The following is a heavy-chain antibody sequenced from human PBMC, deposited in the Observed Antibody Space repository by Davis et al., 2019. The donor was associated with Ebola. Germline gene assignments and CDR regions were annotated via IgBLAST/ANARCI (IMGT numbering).Heavy chain of an antibody. D-gene: IGHD1-26*01. CDR3: TRWDIDGNPFDY. CDR1: GFTFSDSA. Sequence: GESLKISCAASGFTFSDSAMHWVRQASGKGLEWVGRIRSKPKNYATSYAASVKDRFTISRDDSKNTAYLQMNSLKTEDTAVYYCTRWDIDGNPFDYWGQGTLVTVSS. J-gene: IGHJ4*02. V-gene: IGHV3-73*01. CDR2: IRSKPKNYAT.